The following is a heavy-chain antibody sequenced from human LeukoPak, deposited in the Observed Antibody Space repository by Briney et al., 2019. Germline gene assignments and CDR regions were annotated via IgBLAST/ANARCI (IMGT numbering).Heavy chain of an antibody. J-gene: IGHJ6*03. CDR1: GFTFSNAW. CDR3: TTVSDSSWYYYKTYYYYMDV. D-gene: IGHD6-13*01. V-gene: IGHV3-15*01. Sequence: GGSLRLSCAASGFTFSNAWMSWVRQAPGKGLEGIGRIKSKTDGGTTDYAAPAKGRFTISRDESKNTLYQQMNSLKTEDTAVYYCTTVSDSSWYYYKTYYYYMDVWGKGTTVTVSS. CDR2: IKSKTDGGTT.